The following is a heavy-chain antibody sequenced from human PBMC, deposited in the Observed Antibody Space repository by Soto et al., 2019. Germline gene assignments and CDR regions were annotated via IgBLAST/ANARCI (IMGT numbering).Heavy chain of an antibody. Sequence: SETLSLTCAVYGGSFSGYYWSWLRQPPGKGLEWIGEINHSGSTNYNPSLKSRVTISVDKSKNQFSLKLSSVTAADTAVYYCARSYMVRGVANWFDPWGQGTLVTVSS. J-gene: IGHJ5*02. CDR1: GGSFSGYY. CDR3: ARSYMVRGVANWFDP. V-gene: IGHV4-34*01. CDR2: INHSGST. D-gene: IGHD3-10*01.